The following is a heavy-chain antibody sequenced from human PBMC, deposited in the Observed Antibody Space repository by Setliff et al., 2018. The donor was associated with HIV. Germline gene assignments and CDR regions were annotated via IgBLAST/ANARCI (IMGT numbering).Heavy chain of an antibody. CDR3: ATHFDSSIWYSFDY. D-gene: IGHD6-13*01. CDR1: GGSISGSSYY. CDR2: VYHSGST. V-gene: IGHV4-39*07. Sequence: LSLTCSVSGGSISGSSYYWGWIRQPPGKGLEWIGSVYHSGSTYYNPSLKSRVTISVDKSKNQFSLKVRSVTVADTAVYYCATHFDSSIWYSFDYWGQGTLVTVSS. J-gene: IGHJ4*02.